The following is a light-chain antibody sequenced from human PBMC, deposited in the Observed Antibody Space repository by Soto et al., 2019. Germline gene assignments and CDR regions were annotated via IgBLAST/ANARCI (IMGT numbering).Light chain of an antibody. Sequence: EIVLTQSPGTLSLSPGERATISCRASQSVSSSYLAWYKQKPGQAPRLLIYGASSRATGIPDRFSGSGSGTDFTLTISSLQPEDFAVYYCQQRSNWPWTFGQGTKVDIK. V-gene: IGKV3D-20*02. CDR2: GAS. CDR1: QSVSSSY. J-gene: IGKJ1*01. CDR3: QQRSNWPWT.